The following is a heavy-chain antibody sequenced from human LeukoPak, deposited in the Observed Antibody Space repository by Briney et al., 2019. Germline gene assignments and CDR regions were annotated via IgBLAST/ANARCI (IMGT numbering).Heavy chain of an antibody. CDR3: ARGRTAVVY. Sequence: SETLSLTCAVYGGSFSGYYWSWIRQPPGKGLEWIGEINHSGSTNYNPSLKSRVTISVDMSKNQFSLKLSSVTAADTAVYYCARGRTAVVYWGQGTLVTVSS. CDR1: GGSFSGYY. V-gene: IGHV4-34*01. J-gene: IGHJ4*02. CDR2: INHSGST. D-gene: IGHD6-19*01.